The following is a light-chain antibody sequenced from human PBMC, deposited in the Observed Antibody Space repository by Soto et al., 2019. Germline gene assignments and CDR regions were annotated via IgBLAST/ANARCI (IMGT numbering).Light chain of an antibody. Sequence: DIVMTQSPDSLAVSLGERATINCKSSQSVLFSSNNNNRLAWYQQKPGQPPKLLIYWASTRESWFPDRFSGTGSGIYFTLPITSLQTEDVPVYDCKPYYSIHGTFGQGTKAEIK. CDR1: QSVLFSSNNNNR. V-gene: IGKV4-1*01. CDR2: WAS. CDR3: KPYYSIHGT. J-gene: IGKJ1*01.